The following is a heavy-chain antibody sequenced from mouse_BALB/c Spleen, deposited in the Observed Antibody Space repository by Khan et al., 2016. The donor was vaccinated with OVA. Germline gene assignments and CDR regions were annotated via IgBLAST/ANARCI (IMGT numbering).Heavy chain of an antibody. D-gene: IGHD2-14*01. CDR2: IWGGGGT. CDR1: GFSLSRYN. V-gene: IGHV2-6-4*01. CDR3: ARAYYRYDGYYAMDY. Sequence: QVQLQESGPGLVAPSQSLSITCTVSGFSLSRYNIHWVRQPPGKGLEWLGMIWGGGGTDYNSTLKIRLSIIKDNSKSQVFLKMNSLQTDYTAMYFCARAYYRYDGYYAMDYWGQGTSVTVSS. J-gene: IGHJ4*01.